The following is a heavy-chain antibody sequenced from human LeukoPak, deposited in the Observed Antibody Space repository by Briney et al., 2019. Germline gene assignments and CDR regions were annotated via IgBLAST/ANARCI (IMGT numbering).Heavy chain of an antibody. CDR1: GSSISNSNYY. CDR2: IYYSGTT. Sequence: SETLSLTCTVSGSSISNSNYYWSWVRQPPGKGLEWIGTIYYSGTTDYNPSLKSRVTISVDTSKNQFSLKLSSVTAADTAVYYCAREPYAFPLLYYYYMDVWGKGTTVTVSS. V-gene: IGHV4-39*07. J-gene: IGHJ6*03. CDR3: AREPYAFPLLYYYYMDV. D-gene: IGHD2-2*01.